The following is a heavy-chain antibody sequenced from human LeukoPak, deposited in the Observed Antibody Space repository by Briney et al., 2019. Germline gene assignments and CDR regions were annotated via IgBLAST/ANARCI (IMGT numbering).Heavy chain of an antibody. CDR3: ARSGRGYYDSLDH. Sequence: VAVIWYDGSKKYYADSVKGRSTISRDNPNNTLYLQVNSLISEDTAVYYCARSGRGYYDSLDHWGQGDLVTVSS. D-gene: IGHD3-22*01. J-gene: IGHJ4*02. V-gene: IGHV3-33*01. CDR2: IWYDGSKK.